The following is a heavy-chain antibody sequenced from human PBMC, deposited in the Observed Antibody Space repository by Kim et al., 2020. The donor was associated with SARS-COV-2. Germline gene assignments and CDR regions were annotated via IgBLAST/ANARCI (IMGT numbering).Heavy chain of an antibody. J-gene: IGHJ4*02. V-gene: IGHV1-46*01. D-gene: IGHD3-10*01. Sequence: SYTQKFQGRLTMTSDTSTSTVYMELSSLRSDDTAVYYCARDHSGGSYFDYWGQGTLVTVSS. CDR3: ARDHSGGSYFDY.